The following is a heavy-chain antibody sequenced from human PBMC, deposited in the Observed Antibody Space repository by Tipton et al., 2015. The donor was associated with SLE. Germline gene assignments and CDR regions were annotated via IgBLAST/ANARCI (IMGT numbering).Heavy chain of an antibody. CDR2: IDPSDSYT. Sequence: VQLVQSGAEVKKPGETLTISCKGSGYYFTNYWIGWVRQMPGKGLEWMGRIDPSDSYTNYSPSFQGHVTFSADQSISTAYLQWSSLKASDTAMYYCARRETGDNSGDAFDIWGQGTMVTVSS. J-gene: IGHJ3*02. D-gene: IGHD4-23*01. CDR3: ARRETGDNSGDAFDI. V-gene: IGHV5-10-1*01. CDR1: GYYFTNYW.